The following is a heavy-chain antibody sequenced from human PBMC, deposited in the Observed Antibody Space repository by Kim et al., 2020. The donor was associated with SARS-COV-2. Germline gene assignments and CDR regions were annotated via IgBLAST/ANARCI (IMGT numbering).Heavy chain of an antibody. J-gene: IGHJ4*02. V-gene: IGHV1-2*06. D-gene: IGHD5-18*01. CDR2: INPNSGGT. CDR1: GYTFTGYY. CDR3: ARFRIIGGYSYGFDY. Sequence: ASVKVSCKASGYTFTGYYMHWVRQAPGQGLEWMGRINPNSGGTNYAQKFQGRVTMTRDTSISTAYMELSRLRSDDTAVYYCARFRIIGGYSYGFDYWGQGTLVTVSS.